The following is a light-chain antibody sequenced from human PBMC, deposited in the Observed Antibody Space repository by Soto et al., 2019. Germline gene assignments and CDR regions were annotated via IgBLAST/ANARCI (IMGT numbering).Light chain of an antibody. J-gene: IGKJ1*01. CDR2: DAS. CDR3: QRYNSRGT. Sequence: DIQMTQSPSTLSASVGDRVTITCRASQSISSWLAWYQQKPGKAPKLLIYDASSLESGVPSRFSGSGAGTEFTLTISGLQPDDFATYYCQRYNSRGTFGQGTKVEIK. V-gene: IGKV1-5*01. CDR1: QSISSW.